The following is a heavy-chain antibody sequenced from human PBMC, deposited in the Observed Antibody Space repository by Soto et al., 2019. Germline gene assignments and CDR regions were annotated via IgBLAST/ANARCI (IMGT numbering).Heavy chain of an antibody. J-gene: IGHJ4*02. CDR2: FDPEDGET. V-gene: IGHV1-24*01. Sequence: ASVKVSCKVSGYTLTELSMHWVRQAPGKGLEWMGGFDPEDGETIYAQKFQGRVTMTEDTSTDTAYMELSSLRSEDTAVYYCATASYYYDSSGYYAKYYFDYWGQGTLVTVPQ. CDR1: GYTLTELS. D-gene: IGHD3-22*01. CDR3: ATASYYYDSSGYYAKYYFDY.